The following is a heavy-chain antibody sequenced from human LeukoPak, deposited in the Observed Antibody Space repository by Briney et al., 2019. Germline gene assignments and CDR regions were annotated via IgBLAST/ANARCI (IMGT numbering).Heavy chain of an antibody. CDR2: ISAYNGNT. D-gene: IGHD5-18*01. V-gene: IGHV1-18*01. CDR3: ARAHSYVGDYYMDV. Sequence: GASVKVSCKASGYTFTSYGITWVRQAPGQGLEWMGWISAYNGNTNYAEKFQGRVTMTTDTSTSTVYMELRSLRSDDTAVYYCARAHSYVGDYYMDVWGKGTTVTVSS. J-gene: IGHJ6*03. CDR1: GYTFTSYG.